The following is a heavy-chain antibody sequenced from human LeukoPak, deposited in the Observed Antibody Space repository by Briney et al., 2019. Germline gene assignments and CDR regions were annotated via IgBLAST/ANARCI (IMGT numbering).Heavy chain of an antibody. D-gene: IGHD3-10*01. J-gene: IGHJ6*03. CDR1: GGSISSGNYY. CDR3: ARGIEGSGIYYFYYYMDV. CDR2: FYTSGST. V-gene: IGHV4-61*02. Sequence: SETLSLTCTVSGGSISSGNYYWSWIRQPAGKGLEWLGRFYTSGSTKYNPSLKSRVTISEDASKNQFSLKLTSVTAADTAVYYCARGIEGSGIYYFYYYMDVWGKGTTVTISS.